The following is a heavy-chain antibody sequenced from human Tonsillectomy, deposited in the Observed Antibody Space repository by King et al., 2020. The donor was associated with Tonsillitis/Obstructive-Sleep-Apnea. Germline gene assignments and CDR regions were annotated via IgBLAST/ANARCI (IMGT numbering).Heavy chain of an antibody. CDR2: IKRKTDGGTT. V-gene: IGHV3-15*07. CDR3: TTALWFGELWYGMDV. Sequence: VQLVQSGGGLVKPGGSLRLSCAASGFTFSKAWMNWVRQAPGKGLEWVGRIKRKTDGGTTDYAAPVKGRFIISRDDSKNMLYLQMNSLKTEDTAVYYCTTALWFGELWYGMDVWGQGTTVTVSS. J-gene: IGHJ6*02. CDR1: GFTFSKAW. D-gene: IGHD3-10*01.